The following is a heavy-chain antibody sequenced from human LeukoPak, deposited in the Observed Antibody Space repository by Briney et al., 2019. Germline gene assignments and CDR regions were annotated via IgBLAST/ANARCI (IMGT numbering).Heavy chain of an antibody. CDR1: GYTFTGYY. V-gene: IGHV1-2*02. CDR3: ARASGYCSSTSCPDMDY. J-gene: IGHJ4*02. D-gene: IGHD2-2*01. Sequence: ASVKVSCKASGYTFTGYYMHWVRQAPGQGLEWMGWINPNSGDTNYAQKFQGRVTLTRDTSIGTAYMEVNRLRSDDTAVYYCARASGYCSSTSCPDMDYWGQGTLVTVSS. CDR2: INPNSGDT.